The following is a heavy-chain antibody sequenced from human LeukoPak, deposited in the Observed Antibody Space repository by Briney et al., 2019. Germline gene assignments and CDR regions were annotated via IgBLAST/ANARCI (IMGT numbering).Heavy chain of an antibody. CDR2: IYYSGST. Sequence: SQTLSLTCTVSGGSISSGDYYWSWIRQPPGKGLEWIGYIYYSGSTYYNPSLKSRVTISVDTSKNQFSLKLSSVTAADTAVYYCARVYSSGWSGHFQHWGQGTLVTVSS. J-gene: IGHJ1*01. CDR3: ARVYSSGWSGHFQH. CDR1: GGSISSGDYY. D-gene: IGHD6-19*01. V-gene: IGHV4-30-4*01.